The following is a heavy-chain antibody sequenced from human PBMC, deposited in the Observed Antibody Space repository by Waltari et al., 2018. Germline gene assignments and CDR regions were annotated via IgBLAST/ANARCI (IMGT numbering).Heavy chain of an antibody. CDR2: IYYSGST. D-gene: IGHD5-12*01. Sequence: QVQLQESGPGLVKPSETLSLTCTVSGGSISSYYWSWIRQPPGKGLEWIGYIYYSGSTNYNPSLKSRVTISVDTSKNQFSLKLSSVTAADTAVYYCAREISGYGWLGWFDPWGQGTLVTVSS. V-gene: IGHV4-59*01. J-gene: IGHJ5*02. CDR3: AREISGYGWLGWFDP. CDR1: GGSISSYY.